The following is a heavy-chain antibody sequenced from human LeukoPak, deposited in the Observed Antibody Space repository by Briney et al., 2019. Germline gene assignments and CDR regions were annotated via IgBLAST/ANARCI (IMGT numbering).Heavy chain of an antibody. V-gene: IGHV3-33*01. J-gene: IGHJ4*02. D-gene: IGHD6-19*01. CDR1: GFTFSSYG. Sequence: GRSLRLSCAASGFTFSSYGMHWVRQAPGKGLEWVAVIWYDGSNKYYADSVKGRFTISRDNSKNTLYLQMNSLRAEDTAVYYCARDRHSNGWYGYYFDYWGQGTLVTVSS. CDR3: ARDRHSNGWYGYYFDY. CDR2: IWYDGSNK.